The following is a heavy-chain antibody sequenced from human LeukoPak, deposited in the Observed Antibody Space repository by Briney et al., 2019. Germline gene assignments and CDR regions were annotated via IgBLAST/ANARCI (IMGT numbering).Heavy chain of an antibody. CDR1: GGSISSYY. CDR2: IYYGGST. V-gene: IGHV4-59*08. J-gene: IGHJ6*03. CDR3: ARHFAFSYYYMDV. Sequence: SETLSLTCTVSGGSISSYYWSWIRQPPGKGLEWIGYIYYGGSTNYNPSLKSRVTISVDTSKNQFSLKLSSVTAADTAVYYCARHFAFSYYYMDVWGKGTTVTVSS.